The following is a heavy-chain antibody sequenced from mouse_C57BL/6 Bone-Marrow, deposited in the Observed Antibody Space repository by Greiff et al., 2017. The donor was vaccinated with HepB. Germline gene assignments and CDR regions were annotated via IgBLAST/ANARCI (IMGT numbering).Heavy chain of an antibody. D-gene: IGHD2-3*01. Sequence: VQLQQPGAELVKPGASVKLSCKASGYTFTSYWMQWVKQRPGQGLEWIGEIDPSDSYTNYNQKFKGKATLTVDTSSSTAYMQLSSLTSEDSAVYYCARGTWWLPWGQGTLVTVSA. J-gene: IGHJ3*01. V-gene: IGHV1-50*01. CDR2: IDPSDSYT. CDR3: ARGTWWLP. CDR1: GYTFTSYW.